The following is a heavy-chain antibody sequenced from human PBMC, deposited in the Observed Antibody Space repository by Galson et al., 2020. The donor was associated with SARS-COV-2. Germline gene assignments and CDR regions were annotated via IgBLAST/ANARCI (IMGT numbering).Heavy chain of an antibody. Sequence: GGSLRLSCAACGFTFSSYDMHWVRQATGKGLEWVSAIGTAGDTYYPGSVKGQFTISRENAKNSLYLQMNSLRAGDTAVYYCAKILRITMIVVVINSLTLWGQGTLVTVSS. CDR1: GFTFSSYD. D-gene: IGHD3-22*01. CDR3: AKILRITMIVVVINSLTL. V-gene: IGHV3-13*03. J-gene: IGHJ4*02. CDR2: IGTAGDT.